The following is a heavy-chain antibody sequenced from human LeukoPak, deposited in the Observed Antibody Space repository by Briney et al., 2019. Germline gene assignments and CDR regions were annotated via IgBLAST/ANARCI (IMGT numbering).Heavy chain of an antibody. Sequence: GGSLRLSCTVSGFTFSNYAMNWVRQAPGKGLEWVSGISGRGGSTYYAVSAKGRFTISRDNAKNSLFLQMNSLRAEDTAVYYCARGPLIAAAGTWWGQGTLVTVSS. D-gene: IGHD6-13*01. J-gene: IGHJ4*02. CDR1: GFTFSNYA. CDR3: ARGPLIAAAGTW. CDR2: ISGRGGST. V-gene: IGHV3-23*01.